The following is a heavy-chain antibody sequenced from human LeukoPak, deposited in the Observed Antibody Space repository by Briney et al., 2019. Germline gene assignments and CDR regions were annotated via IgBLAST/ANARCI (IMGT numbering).Heavy chain of an antibody. Sequence: PSETLSLTCAVYGGSFSGYYWSWIRQPPGKGLEWIGEINHSGSTNYNPSLKSRVTISVDTSKNQFSLKLSSVTAADTAVYYCARYCSGGSCYSRAFDIWGQGTMVTVSS. CDR1: GGSFSGYY. CDR3: ARYCSGGSCYSRAFDI. J-gene: IGHJ3*02. D-gene: IGHD2-15*01. V-gene: IGHV4-34*01. CDR2: INHSGST.